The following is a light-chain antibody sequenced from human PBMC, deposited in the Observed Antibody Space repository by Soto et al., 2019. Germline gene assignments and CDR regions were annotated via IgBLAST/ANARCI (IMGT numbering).Light chain of an antibody. CDR2: LGS. Sequence: DIVMTQSPLSLPVTPGEPASISCRSSQSLLHSNGYNYLDWYLQKPGQSPQLLISLGSNRASGVPDRLSGSGSGTDFTLKISRVEAEDVGVYYCMQALQTPPAFSPGTKVDIK. CDR1: QSLLHSNGYNY. V-gene: IGKV2-28*01. J-gene: IGKJ3*01. CDR3: MQALQTPPA.